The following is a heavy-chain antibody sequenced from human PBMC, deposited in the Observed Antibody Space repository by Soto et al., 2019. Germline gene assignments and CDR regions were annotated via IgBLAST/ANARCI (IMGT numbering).Heavy chain of an antibody. Sequence: SETLSLTCSLSGGTIGSYYWSWIRQPPGKGLEWIGYIYFTGSTNYNPSLKSRITISMDTSKNQFSLNLDSVTAADTAVYFCARDFAYFDSWGQGTLVTVSS. CDR1: GGTIGSYY. CDR3: ARDFAYFDS. CDR2: IYFTGST. D-gene: IGHD3-3*01. V-gene: IGHV4-59*01. J-gene: IGHJ4*02.